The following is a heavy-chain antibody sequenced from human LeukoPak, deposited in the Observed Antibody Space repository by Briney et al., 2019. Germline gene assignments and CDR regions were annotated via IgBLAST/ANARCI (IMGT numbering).Heavy chain of an antibody. CDR3: ARDPITMVRGVIILFNYFDY. D-gene: IGHD3-10*01. J-gene: IGHJ4*02. V-gene: IGHV1-69*13. CDR1: GGTFSSYA. Sequence: SVKVSCKASGGTFSSYAISWVRQAPGQGLEWMGEIIPIFGTANYAQKLQGRVTITADESTSTAYMELSSLRSEDTAVYYCARDPITMVRGVIILFNYFDYWGQGTLVTVSS. CDR2: IIPIFGTA.